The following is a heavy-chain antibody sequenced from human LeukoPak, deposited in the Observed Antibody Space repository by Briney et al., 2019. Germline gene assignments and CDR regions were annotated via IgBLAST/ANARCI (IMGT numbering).Heavy chain of an antibody. CDR3: ARESMPQDYFDY. V-gene: IGHV3-23*01. CDR2: ISGSGGST. Sequence: TGGSLRLSCAASGFTFSSYAMSWVRQAPGKGLEWVSAISGSGGSTYYADSVKGRFTISRDNSKNTLYLQMNSLRAEDTAVYYCARESMPQDYFDYWGQGTLVTVSS. CDR1: GFTFSSYA. J-gene: IGHJ4*02. D-gene: IGHD2-2*01.